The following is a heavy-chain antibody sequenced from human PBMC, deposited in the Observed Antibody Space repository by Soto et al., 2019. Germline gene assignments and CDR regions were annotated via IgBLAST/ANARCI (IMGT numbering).Heavy chain of an antibody. CDR3: ASDQQHPRMDYSGMDV. D-gene: IGHD6-13*01. Sequence: QVQLVQSGAEVKKPGSSVKVSCKASGGTFSSYDISWVRQAPGQGLEWMGGIIPIFGTANYAQKFQGRVTITADESTSTACMELSSLRSEDTAVYYCASDQQHPRMDYSGMDVWGQGNTVTVSS. J-gene: IGHJ6*02. V-gene: IGHV1-69*01. CDR2: IIPIFGTA. CDR1: GGTFSSYD.